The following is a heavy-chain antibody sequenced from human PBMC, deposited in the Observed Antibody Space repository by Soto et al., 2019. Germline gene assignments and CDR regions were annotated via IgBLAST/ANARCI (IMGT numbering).Heavy chain of an antibody. CDR2: ISAYNGNT. Sequence: AYVKVSCTASRYSFTSSDISWVRQAPGQGLEWMGWISAYNGNTNYAQKLQGRVTMTTDTSTSTAYMELRSLRSDDTAVYYCARESSSSCHDYWGQGTLVTVS. CDR3: ARESSSSCHDY. CDR1: RYSFTSSD. J-gene: IGHJ4*02. V-gene: IGHV1-18*01. D-gene: IGHD6-13*01.